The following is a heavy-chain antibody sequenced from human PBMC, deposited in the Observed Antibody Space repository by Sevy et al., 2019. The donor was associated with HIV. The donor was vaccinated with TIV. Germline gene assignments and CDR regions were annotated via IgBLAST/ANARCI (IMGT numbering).Heavy chain of an antibody. Sequence: GGSLRLSCAASGFTFSDYYMSWIRQAPGKGLEWVSYISSSSSYTNYADSVKGRFTISRDNAKNSRYLQMNSLRAEDTAVYYCASLDYDILTGPSYGMDVWGQGTTVTVSS. D-gene: IGHD3-9*01. J-gene: IGHJ6*02. V-gene: IGHV3-11*06. CDR2: ISSSSSYT. CDR3: ASLDYDILTGPSYGMDV. CDR1: GFTFSDYY.